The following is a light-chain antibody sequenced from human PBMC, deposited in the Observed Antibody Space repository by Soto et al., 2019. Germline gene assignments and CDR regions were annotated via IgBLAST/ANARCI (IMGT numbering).Light chain of an antibody. CDR3: QSYDSNLSGVV. CDR1: SSNIGAGYD. Sequence: QSVLTQPPSVSGAPGERVTISCTGSSSNIGAGYDVHWYQQVPGTAPKLLIYDSNKRPSGVPDRFSGSKSGTSASLAISGLQAEDETDYYCQSYDSNLSGVVFGGGTKLTVL. CDR2: DSN. V-gene: IGLV1-40*01. J-gene: IGLJ2*01.